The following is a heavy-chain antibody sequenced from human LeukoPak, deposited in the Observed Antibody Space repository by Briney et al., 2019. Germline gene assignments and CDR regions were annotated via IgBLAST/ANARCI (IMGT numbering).Heavy chain of an antibody. V-gene: IGHV3-20*04. CDR2: INWNGGST. Sequence: PGGSLRLSCAASGFTFDDYGMTWVRQAPGKGLEWVSGINWNGGSTGYADSVKGRFTISRDNSKNTLYLQMNSLRAEDTAVYYCARDKFYSSSYFDYWGQGTLVTVSS. CDR1: GFTFDDYG. D-gene: IGHD6-13*01. CDR3: ARDKFYSSSYFDY. J-gene: IGHJ4*02.